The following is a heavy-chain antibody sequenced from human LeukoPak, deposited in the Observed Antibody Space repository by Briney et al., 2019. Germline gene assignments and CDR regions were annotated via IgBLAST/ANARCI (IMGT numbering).Heavy chain of an antibody. D-gene: IGHD6-25*01. CDR1: GGSISSDY. J-gene: IGHJ4*02. Sequence: KPSETLSLTCTVSGGSISSDYWSWIRQPPGKGLGWIGWIYASGITNYNPSLKSRVTISVDTSKNQFSLKLTSVTAADTAVYYCARLGSGWPFDYWGQGTLVTVSS. CDR3: ARLGSGWPFDY. CDR2: IYASGIT. V-gene: IGHV4-4*09.